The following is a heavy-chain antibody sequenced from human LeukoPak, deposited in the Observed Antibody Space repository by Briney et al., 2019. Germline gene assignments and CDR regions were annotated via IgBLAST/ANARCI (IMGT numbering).Heavy chain of an antibody. CDR1: GFTFSSYS. CDR2: ISYDGSNK. J-gene: IGHJ4*02. V-gene: IGHV3-30*04. D-gene: IGHD3-10*01. Sequence: GKSLRLSCAASGFTFSSYSMHWVRQAPGKGLEWVAVISYDGSNKYYADSVKGRFTISRDNSKNTLYMQMNRLRAEHTAVYYCARPRSSYYYVSGIYYNYWGQGTLVTVSS. CDR3: ARPRSSYYYVSGIYYNY.